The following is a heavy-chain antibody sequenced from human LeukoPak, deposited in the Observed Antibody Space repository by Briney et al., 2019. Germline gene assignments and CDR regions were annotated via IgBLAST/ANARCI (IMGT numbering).Heavy chain of an antibody. CDR1: GGSISSGDYY. CDR3: ARGVGTADHNFDY. Sequence: SHTLSLTCTVSGGSISSGDYYWSWIPQPPGKGLEWIGYIYYSGSTYYNPSLKSRFTISVDTSKTQFSLKLSSVTAADTAVYYCARGVGTADHNFDYWGQGTLVTVSS. J-gene: IGHJ4*02. V-gene: IGHV4-30-4*01. CDR2: IYYSGST. D-gene: IGHD2-21*02.